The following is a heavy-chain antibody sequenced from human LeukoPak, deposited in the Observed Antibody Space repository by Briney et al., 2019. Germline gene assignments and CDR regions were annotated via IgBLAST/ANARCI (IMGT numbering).Heavy chain of an antibody. Sequence: PGRSLRLSCAASGFTFDDYAMHWVRQAPGKGLEWVSGISWNSGSIGYADSVKGRFTISRDNAKNSLYLRMNSLRAEDTALYYCAKDYPVQQLVGLFDIWGQGTMVTVSS. CDR3: AKDYPVQQLVGLFDI. V-gene: IGHV3-9*01. J-gene: IGHJ3*02. D-gene: IGHD6-13*01. CDR2: ISWNSGSI. CDR1: GFTFDDYA.